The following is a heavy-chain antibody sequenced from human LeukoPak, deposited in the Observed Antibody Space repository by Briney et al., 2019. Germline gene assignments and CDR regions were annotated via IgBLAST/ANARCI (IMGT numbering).Heavy chain of an antibody. CDR3: ASDRAYSQFDY. CDR2: IKTDGSHA. D-gene: IGHD2-15*01. J-gene: IGHJ4*02. Sequence: GGSLRLSCGASGFSFSTYWMDWVRQAPGKGLEWVARIKTDGSHADYADSVRGRFTVSRDNTENSLYLQMHSLRVDDTAVYYCASDRAYSQFDYWGQGTLVTVSS. V-gene: IGHV3-7*01. CDR1: GFSFSTYW.